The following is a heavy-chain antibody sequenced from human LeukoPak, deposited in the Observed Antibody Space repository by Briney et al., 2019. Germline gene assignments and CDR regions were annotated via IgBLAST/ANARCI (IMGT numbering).Heavy chain of an antibody. CDR2: NSTYNGYT. Sequence: ASVKVSCKASGHTFTNYGISWVRQAPGQGLEWMGWNSTYNGYTNYAQKFQGRVTMTTDTSTSTAYMELRSLRSDDTAVYYCARADNNSWLDWFDPWGQGALVTVSS. V-gene: IGHV1-18*01. CDR3: ARADNNSWLDWFDP. CDR1: GHTFTNYG. J-gene: IGHJ5*02. D-gene: IGHD2/OR15-2a*01.